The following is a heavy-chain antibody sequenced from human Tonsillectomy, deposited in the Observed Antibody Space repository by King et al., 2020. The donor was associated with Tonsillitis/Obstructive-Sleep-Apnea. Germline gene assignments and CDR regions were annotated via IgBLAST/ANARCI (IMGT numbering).Heavy chain of an antibody. CDR2: ISYDGSNK. D-gene: IGHD6-13*01. V-gene: IGHV3-30*18. J-gene: IGHJ4*02. Sequence: QLVQSGGGVVQPGRALRLSCAASGFTFSSNGMHWVRQAPGKGLEWVAGISYDGSNKYYADSVKGRFTISRDNSKNTLYLQMNSLRTEDTAVYYCAKDRSSSWSLDYWGQGTLVTVSS. CDR1: GFTFSSNG. CDR3: AKDRSSSWSLDY.